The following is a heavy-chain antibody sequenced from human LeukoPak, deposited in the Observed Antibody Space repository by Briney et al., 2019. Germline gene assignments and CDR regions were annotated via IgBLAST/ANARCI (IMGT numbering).Heavy chain of an antibody. J-gene: IGHJ5*02. V-gene: IGHV3-20*04. Sequence: GGSLRLSCAASGFTFDDYGMSWVRQAPGKGLEWVSGINWNGGSTGYADSVKGRFTISRDNAKNSLYLQMNSLRAEDTAVCYCARALYCSSTSCWGFDPWGQGTLVTVSS. CDR3: ARALYCSSTSCWGFDP. D-gene: IGHD2-2*01. CDR2: INWNGGST. CDR1: GFTFDDYG.